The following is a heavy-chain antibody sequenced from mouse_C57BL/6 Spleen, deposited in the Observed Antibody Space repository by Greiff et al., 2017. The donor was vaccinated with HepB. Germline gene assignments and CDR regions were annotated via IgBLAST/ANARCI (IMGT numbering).Heavy chain of an antibody. J-gene: IGHJ4*01. V-gene: IGHV14-4*01. CDR3: TTFSYAMDY. CDR2: IDPENGDT. Sequence: EVQLQQSGAELVRPGASVKLSCTASGFNITDDYMHWVKQRPEQGLEWIGWIDPENGDTEYASKFQGKATITADTSSNTAYLQLSSLTSEDTAVYYCTTFSYAMDYWGQGTSVTVSS. CDR1: GFNITDDY.